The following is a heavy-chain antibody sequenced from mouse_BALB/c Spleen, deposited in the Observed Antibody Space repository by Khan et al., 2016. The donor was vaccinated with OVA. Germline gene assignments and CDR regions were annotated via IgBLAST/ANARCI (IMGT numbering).Heavy chain of an antibody. CDR1: GYSITSGYG. J-gene: IGHJ2*01. D-gene: IGHD1-2*01. CDR2: ISYSGST. V-gene: IGHV3-2*02. CDR3: ARTARIKY. Sequence: EVKLEESGPGLVKPSQSLSLTCTVTGYSITSGYGWNWIRQFPGNKLEWMGYISYSGSTNYNPSLKSRISITRDTSKNQFFLQLNSVTTEEIATYYCARTARIKYWGQGTTLTVSS.